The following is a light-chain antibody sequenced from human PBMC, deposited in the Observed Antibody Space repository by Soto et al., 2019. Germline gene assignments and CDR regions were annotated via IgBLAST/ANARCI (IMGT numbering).Light chain of an antibody. CDR2: GAS. J-gene: IGKJ1*01. CDR3: QQSPVT. CDR1: QSVSSYY. V-gene: IGKV3-20*01. Sequence: EIVLTQSPGNLSLSPGERATLSCRASQSVSSYYLAWYQQKPGQAPRLLIYGASTRATGIPDRFSGSGSGTDFTHTITRLEPEDCALYYCQQSPVTFGQGTKVDIK.